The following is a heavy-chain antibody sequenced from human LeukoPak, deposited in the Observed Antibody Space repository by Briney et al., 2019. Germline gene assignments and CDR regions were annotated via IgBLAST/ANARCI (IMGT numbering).Heavy chain of an antibody. D-gene: IGHD5-18*01. CDR2: IYYSGST. CDR1: GGSISSYY. V-gene: IGHV4-59*01. CDR3: ARDYPQSLYSYGYGNYYYYGMDV. J-gene: IGHJ6*02. Sequence: SETLSLTCTVSGGSISSYYWSWIRQPPGKGLEWIGYIYYSGSTNYNPSLKSRVTISVDTSKNQFSLKLSSVTAADTAVYYCARDYPQSLYSYGYGNYYYYGMDVWGQGTTVTVSS.